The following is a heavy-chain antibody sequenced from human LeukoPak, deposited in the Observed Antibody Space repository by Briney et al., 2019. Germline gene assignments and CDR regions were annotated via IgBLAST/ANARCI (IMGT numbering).Heavy chain of an antibody. CDR1: GFTFSSYG. CDR2: IWYDGSNK. Sequence: GGSLRLSCAASGFTFSSYGMHWVRQAPGKGLEWVAVIWYDGSNKYYADSVKGRFTISRDNSKDILYLQMNSLIAADTAVYYCVRGGFLRWGQGTLVTVAS. CDR3: VRGGFLR. D-gene: IGHD2-21*01. V-gene: IGHV3-33*01. J-gene: IGHJ4*02.